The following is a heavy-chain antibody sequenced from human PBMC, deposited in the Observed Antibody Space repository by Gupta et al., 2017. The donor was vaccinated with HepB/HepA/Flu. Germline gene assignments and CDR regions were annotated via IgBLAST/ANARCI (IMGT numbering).Heavy chain of an antibody. CDR1: GGSISSGGYY. J-gene: IGHJ3*02. CDR3: AREVRTGRELPPDAFDI. Sequence: QVQLQESGPGLVKPSQTLSLTCTVSGGSISSGGYYWSWIRQHPGKGLEWIGYIYYSGSTYYNPSLKRRVTISADTSKNQFSLKLSSVTAADTAVYYCAREVRTGRELPPDAFDIWGQGTMVTVSS. CDR2: IYYSGST. D-gene: IGHD1-26*01. V-gene: IGHV4-31*03.